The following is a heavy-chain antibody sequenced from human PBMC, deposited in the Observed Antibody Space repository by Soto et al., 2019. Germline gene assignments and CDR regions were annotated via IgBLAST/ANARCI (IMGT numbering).Heavy chain of an antibody. V-gene: IGHV4-4*02. D-gene: IGHD2-2*01. CDR2: IYPTGGR. J-gene: IGHJ6*02. CDR1: GDSINNTYW. CDR3: ARAVYCTTANCWDDFHYYNIDV. Sequence: SETLSLTCFVSGDSINNTYWWSWVRQAPEKGLEWIGEIYPTGGRSYMPSLRGRLTLSVDTSKNQFSLKLTSVTAADTAVYYCARAVYCTTANCWDDFHYYNIDVWGQGTAVTVSS.